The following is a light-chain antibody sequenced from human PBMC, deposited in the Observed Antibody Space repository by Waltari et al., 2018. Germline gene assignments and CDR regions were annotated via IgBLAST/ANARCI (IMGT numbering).Light chain of an antibody. CDR2: AAS. J-gene: IGKJ1*01. Sequence: AIQLTQSPSSLSASVGDRVTITCRASQDIKNDLGWSQRRPGKAPKLLIYAASNLQSGVPSHFSGSGSGTDFTLTISSLQPEDFATYYCLQDHKYPWTFGQGTKVEV. V-gene: IGKV1-6*01. CDR3: LQDHKYPWT. CDR1: QDIKND.